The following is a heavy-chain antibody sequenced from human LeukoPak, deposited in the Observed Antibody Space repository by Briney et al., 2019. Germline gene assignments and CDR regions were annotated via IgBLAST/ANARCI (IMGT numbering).Heavy chain of an antibody. V-gene: IGHV3-21*01. CDR1: GFTFSRYS. J-gene: IGHJ4*02. CDR2: ISSSSSYI. CDR3: ARAGVVVAATGFGY. Sequence: GGSLRLSCAASGFTFSRYSMNWVRQAPGKGLEWVSSISSSSSYIYYADSVKGRFTISRDNAKISLYLQMNSLRAEDTAVYYCARAGVVVAATGFGYWGQGTLVTVSS. D-gene: IGHD2-15*01.